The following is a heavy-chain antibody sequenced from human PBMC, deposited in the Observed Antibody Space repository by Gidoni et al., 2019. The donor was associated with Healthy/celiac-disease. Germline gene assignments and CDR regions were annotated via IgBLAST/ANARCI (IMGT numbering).Heavy chain of an antibody. D-gene: IGHD6-6*01. CDR3: ARDTPPSFYSSSFHSGMDV. CDR1: GGTFSSYA. V-gene: IGHV1-69*01. Sequence: QVQLVQSGAEVKKPGSSVKVSCKASGGTFSSYAYSWVRQAPGQGLEWMGGIIPIFGTANYAQKFQGRVTITADESTSTAYMELSSLRSEDTAVYYCARDTPPSFYSSSFHSGMDVWGQGTTVTVSS. CDR2: IIPIFGTA. J-gene: IGHJ6*02.